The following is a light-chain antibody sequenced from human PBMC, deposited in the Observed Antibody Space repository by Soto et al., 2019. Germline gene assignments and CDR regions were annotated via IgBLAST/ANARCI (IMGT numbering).Light chain of an antibody. CDR2: SHD. CDR3: AVWGNNLNGPGV. J-gene: IGLJ3*02. Sequence: QPVLTQPPSASGPPGQRATTPCLESSPTTGSKTVACYQHLPGTAPKLLIYSHDQRPLGVPDRFSASRSGTSASLAISGLQPGDEGIYYCAVWGNNLNGPGVFGGGTKLTVL. V-gene: IGLV1-44*01. CDR1: SPTTGSKT.